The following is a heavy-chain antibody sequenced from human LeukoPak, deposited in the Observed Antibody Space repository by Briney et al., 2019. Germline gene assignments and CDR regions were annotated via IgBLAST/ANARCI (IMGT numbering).Heavy chain of an antibody. CDR1: GFTFSSYA. D-gene: IGHD1-26*01. CDR3: AKVRVGALRNAFDI. V-gene: IGHV3-23*01. J-gene: IGHJ3*02. Sequence: HPGGSLRLSCAASGFTFSSYAMSWVRQAPGEGLEWVSAISGSGGSTYYADSVKGRFTISRDNSKNTLYLQMNSLRAEDTAVYYCAKVRVGALRNAFDIWGQGTMVTVSS. CDR2: ISGSGGST.